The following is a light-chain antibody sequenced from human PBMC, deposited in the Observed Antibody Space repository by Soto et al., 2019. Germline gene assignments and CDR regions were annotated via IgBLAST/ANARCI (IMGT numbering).Light chain of an antibody. CDR2: GAS. CDR1: QSISGY. Sequence: DIKMSQSPSSLSASVGDRVTITCRASQSISGYLNWYQQKPGKAPKVLISGASTLHNGVPSRFSGRGSGTDFTLTISSLQPEDVATYYCQQSLSTLLTFGGGTKVEI. J-gene: IGKJ4*01. CDR3: QQSLSTLLT. V-gene: IGKV1-39*01.